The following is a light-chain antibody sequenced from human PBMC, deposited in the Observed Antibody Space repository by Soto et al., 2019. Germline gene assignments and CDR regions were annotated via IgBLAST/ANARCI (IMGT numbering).Light chain of an antibody. CDR3: AAWDDSLNDYV. CDR1: SSNIGNNG. J-gene: IGLJ1*01. CDR2: YDD. Sequence: QSVLTQSPSVSVAPRQMVTISGSGSSSNIGNNGVNWYQQVPGKAPKLLIYYDDLKPSGVSKRFSGSKSGTSASLAISGLQSEDEADYYCAAWDDSLNDYVFGIGTKVTVL. V-gene: IGLV1-36*01.